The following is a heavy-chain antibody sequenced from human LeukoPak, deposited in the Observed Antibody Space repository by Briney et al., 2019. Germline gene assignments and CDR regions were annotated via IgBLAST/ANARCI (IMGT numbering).Heavy chain of an antibody. CDR1: GFTLSSYE. Sequence: GGSLRLSCAASGFTLSSYEMNWVRLAPGKGLGWISYISRTGNSIYYADSVKGRFTISRDSAKNSLYLQMNSLRAEDTAVYYCARGPYSSNWYVDYWGQGTLVTVAS. D-gene: IGHD6-13*01. V-gene: IGHV3-48*03. CDR3: ARGPYSSNWYVDY. CDR2: ISRTGNSI. J-gene: IGHJ4*02.